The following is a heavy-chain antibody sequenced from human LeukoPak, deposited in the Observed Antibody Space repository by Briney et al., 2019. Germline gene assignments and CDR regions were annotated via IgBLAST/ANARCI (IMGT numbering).Heavy chain of an antibody. Sequence: SQTLSLTCTVSGGSISSGGYYWSWIRQHPGKGLEWIGYIYYSGSTYYNPSLKSRVTISVDTSKNQFSLKLSSVTAADTAVYYCARDMGTWQQPDAFDIWGQGTMVTVSS. D-gene: IGHD6-13*01. CDR1: GGSISSGGYY. CDR2: IYYSGST. V-gene: IGHV4-31*03. J-gene: IGHJ3*02. CDR3: ARDMGTWQQPDAFDI.